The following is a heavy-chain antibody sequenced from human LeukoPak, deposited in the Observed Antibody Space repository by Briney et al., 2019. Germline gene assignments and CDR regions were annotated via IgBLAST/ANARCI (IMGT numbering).Heavy chain of an antibody. D-gene: IGHD5-24*01. Sequence: SVKVSCKASGGTFSSYAISWVRQAPGQGLEWMGGIIPIFGTANYAQKFQGRVTITTDESTSTAYMELSSLRSEDTAVYYCAREAGEMAIYFDYWGQGTLVTVSS. CDR3: AREAGEMAIYFDY. J-gene: IGHJ4*02. CDR1: GGTFSSYA. CDR2: IIPIFGTA. V-gene: IGHV1-69*05.